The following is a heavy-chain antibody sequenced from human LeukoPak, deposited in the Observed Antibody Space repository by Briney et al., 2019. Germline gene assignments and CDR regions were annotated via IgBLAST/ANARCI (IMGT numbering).Heavy chain of an antibody. J-gene: IGHJ4*02. V-gene: IGHV4-4*07. Sequence: PSETLSLTCTVSGGSISSYYWSWIRQPAGKGLEWIGRIYTSGSTNYNPPLKSRVTMSVDTSKNQFSLKLSSVTAADTAVYYCARVGTDFWSGYTPYFDYWGQGTLVTVSS. CDR1: GGSISSYY. CDR3: ARVGTDFWSGYTPYFDY. CDR2: IYTSGST. D-gene: IGHD3-3*01.